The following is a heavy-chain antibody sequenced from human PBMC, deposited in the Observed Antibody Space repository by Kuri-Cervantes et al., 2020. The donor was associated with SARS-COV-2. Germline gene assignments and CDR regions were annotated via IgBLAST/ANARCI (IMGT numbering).Heavy chain of an antibody. CDR1: GFLFSASA. V-gene: IGHV3-73*01. CDR2: VRGKANNYAT. CDR3: AKDQNSGSYSDAFDI. D-gene: IGHD1-26*01. Sequence: GESLKISCEVSGFLFSASAIHWVRQGSGKGLEWVGRVRGKANNYATAYAASVKGRFTISRDNSKNTLYLQMNSLRAEDTAVYYCAKDQNSGSYSDAFDIWGQETMVTVSS. J-gene: IGHJ3*02.